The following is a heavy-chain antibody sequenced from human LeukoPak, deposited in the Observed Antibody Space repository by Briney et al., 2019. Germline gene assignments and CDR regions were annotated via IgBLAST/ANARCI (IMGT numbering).Heavy chain of an antibody. CDR2: IHHDGRT. Sequence: SEALSLTCAVYGGPLSGHYWSWIRQSPGKGLEWIGDIHHDGRTKYSPSLKSRVSILLDTSKNEVSLRLTPVIAADTALYFCAREPVPQDYGDTVNAYDLWGQGTMVIVSS. J-gene: IGHJ3*01. V-gene: IGHV4-34*01. D-gene: IGHD4-17*01. CDR1: GGPLSGHY. CDR3: AREPVPQDYGDTVNAYDL.